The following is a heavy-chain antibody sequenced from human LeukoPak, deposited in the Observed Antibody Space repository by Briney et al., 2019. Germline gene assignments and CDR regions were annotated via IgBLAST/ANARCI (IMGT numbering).Heavy chain of an antibody. D-gene: IGHD2-21*02. CDR3: ARYCGGDCYSGCYYYMDV. Sequence: SETLSLTCTVSGVSISSSSYYWGWLRQPPGKGLEWIGRNYYSGSTYYNPSLKSRVTISVNTSKNQSSLKLSSVTAADTAVYYCARYCGGDCYSGCYYYMDVWGKGTTVTVSS. V-gene: IGHV4-39*01. CDR2: NYYSGST. CDR1: GVSISSSSYY. J-gene: IGHJ6*03.